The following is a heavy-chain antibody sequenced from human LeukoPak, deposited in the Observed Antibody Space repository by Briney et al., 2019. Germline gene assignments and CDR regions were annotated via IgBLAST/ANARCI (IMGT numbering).Heavy chain of an antibody. CDR1: GGTFSSYA. CDR3: ARSPAYAYDSSGYYSYYFDY. D-gene: IGHD3-22*01. V-gene: IGHV1-69*13. J-gene: IGHJ4*02. CDR2: IIPIFGTA. Sequence: SVKVSCKASGGTFSSYAISWVRQAPGQGLEWMGGIIPIFGTANYAQKFQGRVTITADESRSTAYMELSSLRSEDTAVYYCARSPAYAYDSSGYYSYYFDYWGQGTLVTVSS.